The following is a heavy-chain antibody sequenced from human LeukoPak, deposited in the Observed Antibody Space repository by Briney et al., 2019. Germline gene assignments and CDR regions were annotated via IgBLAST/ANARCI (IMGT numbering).Heavy chain of an antibody. J-gene: IGHJ3*02. D-gene: IGHD3-22*01. Sequence: RASVKVSCKVSGYTLTELSMHWVRQAPGKGLEWMGGSDPEDGETIYAQKFQGRVTMTEDTSTDTAYMELSSLRSEDTAVYYCATSQDSSGYWNDAFDIWGQGTMVTVSS. V-gene: IGHV1-24*01. CDR2: SDPEDGET. CDR3: ATSQDSSGYWNDAFDI. CDR1: GYTLTELS.